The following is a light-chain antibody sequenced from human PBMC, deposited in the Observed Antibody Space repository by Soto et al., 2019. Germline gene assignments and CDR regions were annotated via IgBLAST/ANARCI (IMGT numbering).Light chain of an antibody. Sequence: EVLMTQSPATLSVSPGERATLSCRASQSVSSNLAWYQQKPGQAPRLLISGASTRATGIPARFSGSGSGTEFTLTISSLQSEDFAVYYCQQYNNWPPWTFGQGTKVEIK. CDR1: QSVSSN. J-gene: IGKJ1*01. V-gene: IGKV3-15*01. CDR2: GAS. CDR3: QQYNNWPPWT.